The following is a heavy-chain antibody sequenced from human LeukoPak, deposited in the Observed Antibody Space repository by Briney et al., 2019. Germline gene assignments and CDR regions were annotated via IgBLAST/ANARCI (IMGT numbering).Heavy chain of an antibody. CDR2: IYYSGST. D-gene: IGHD3-22*01. Sequence: MTSETLSLTCTVSGGSISSSSYYWGWIRQPPGKGLEWIGSIYYSGSTYYNPSLKSRVTISVDTSKNQFSLKLSSVTAADTAVYYCARDPSVYYDSSGHNWFDPWGQGTLVTVSS. CDR1: GGSISSSSYY. CDR3: ARDPSVYYDSSGHNWFDP. V-gene: IGHV4-39*07. J-gene: IGHJ5*02.